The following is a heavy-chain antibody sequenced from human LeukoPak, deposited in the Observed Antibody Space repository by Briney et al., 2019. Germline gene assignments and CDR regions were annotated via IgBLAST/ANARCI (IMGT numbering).Heavy chain of an antibody. CDR3: ARVSGSYSFDY. D-gene: IGHD1-26*01. CDR1: GYTFTGYY. Sequence: GASVKVSCKASGYTFTGYYMHWVRQAPGQGLEWMGIINPSGGSTSYAQKFQGRVTMTRDMSTSTVYMELSSLRSEDTAVYYCARVSGSYSFDYWGQGTLVTVSS. J-gene: IGHJ4*02. CDR2: INPSGGST. V-gene: IGHV1-46*01.